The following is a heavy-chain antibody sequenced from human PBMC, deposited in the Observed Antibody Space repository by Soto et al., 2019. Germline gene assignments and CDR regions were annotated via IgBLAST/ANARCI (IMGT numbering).Heavy chain of an antibody. V-gene: IGHV5-10-1*01. D-gene: IGHD3-22*01. J-gene: IGHJ4*02. Sequence: GESLKISCKGSGYSIAGYWITWVRQKPGKGLEWMGRIDPSDSQTYYSPSFRGHVTISATKSITTVFLQWSSLRASDTAMYYCARQIYDSDTGPNFQYYFDSWGQGTPVTVSS. CDR1: GYSIAGYW. CDR3: ARQIYDSDTGPNFQYYFDS. CDR2: IDPSDSQT.